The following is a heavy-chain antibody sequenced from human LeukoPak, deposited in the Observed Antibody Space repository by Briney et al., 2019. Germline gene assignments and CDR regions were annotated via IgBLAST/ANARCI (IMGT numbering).Heavy chain of an antibody. CDR2: IYHSGST. CDR1: GYSISSGYY. D-gene: IGHD1-1*01. CDR3: ARDLIGGWKPFDY. J-gene: IGHJ4*02. V-gene: IGHV4-38-2*02. Sequence: SETLSLTCTVSGYSISSGYYWGWIRQPPGKGLEWIGSIYHSGSTYYNPSLKSRVTISVDTSKNQFSLKLSSVTAADTAVYYCARDLIGGWKPFDYWGQGTLVTVSS.